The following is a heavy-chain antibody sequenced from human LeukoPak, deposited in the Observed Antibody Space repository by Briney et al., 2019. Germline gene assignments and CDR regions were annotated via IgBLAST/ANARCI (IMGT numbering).Heavy chain of an antibody. J-gene: IGHJ4*02. CDR3: ARPYDDSGYYYNY. D-gene: IGHD3-22*01. CDR1: GYIFTDYY. CDR2: INPNTGTT. Sequence: ASVKVSCKASGYIFTDYYIHWVRQAPGQGLEWMGWINPNTGTTNYAQKFRGRVTMTTDTSTTTAYMELSRLTSDDTAVYYCARPYDDSGYYYNYWGQGTLVTVSS. V-gene: IGHV1-2*02.